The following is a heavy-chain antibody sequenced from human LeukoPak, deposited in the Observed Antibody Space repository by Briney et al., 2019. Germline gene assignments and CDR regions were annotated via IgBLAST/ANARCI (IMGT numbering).Heavy chain of an antibody. J-gene: IGHJ4*02. Sequence: GSLRLSCAASGFFVSNNYMSWVRQAPGKGLEWVPSISSSSSYIYYADSVKGRFTISRDNAKNSLYLQMNSLRAEDTAVYYCARDHYYDSSGYYSMPIDYWGQGTLVTVSS. D-gene: IGHD3-22*01. CDR1: GFFVSNNY. CDR3: ARDHYYDSSGYYSMPIDY. V-gene: IGHV3-21*01. CDR2: ISSSSSYI.